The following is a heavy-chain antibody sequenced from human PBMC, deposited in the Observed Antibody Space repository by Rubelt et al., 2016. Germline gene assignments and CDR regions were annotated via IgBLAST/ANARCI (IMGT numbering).Heavy chain of an antibody. V-gene: IGHV4-34*01. D-gene: IGHD1-26*01. CDR2: INHSGTT. CDR1: GGSFSGYY. Sequence: QVQLQLWGAGLLKPSETLSLTCAVYGGSFSGYYWSWIRQAPGKGLEWIGEINHSGTTNNNPSLKSRVTTPVEPAKNQFFLNLRSVTAADTAVYYCARRGFRRPDYYPLEYWGQGALVTVSS. CDR3: ARRGFRRPDYYPLEY. J-gene: IGHJ4*02.